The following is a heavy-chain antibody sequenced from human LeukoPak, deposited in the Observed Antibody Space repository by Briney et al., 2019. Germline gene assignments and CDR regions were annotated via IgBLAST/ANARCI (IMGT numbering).Heavy chain of an antibody. CDR1: GFTFSSYG. V-gene: IGHV3-30*18. D-gene: IGHD3-22*01. Sequence: GGSLRLSCAASGFTFSSYGMHWVRQAPGKGLEWVAVISYDGSNKYYADSVKGRFTISRDNSKNTLYLQMNSLRAEDTAVYYCVKGVTYYYDSSGYYGFDPWGQGTLVTVSS. CDR3: VKGVTYYYDSSGYYGFDP. CDR2: ISYDGSNK. J-gene: IGHJ5*02.